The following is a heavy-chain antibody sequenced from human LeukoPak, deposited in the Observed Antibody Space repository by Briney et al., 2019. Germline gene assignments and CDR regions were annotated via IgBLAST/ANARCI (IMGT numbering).Heavy chain of an antibody. CDR1: GGSISSYY. CDR3: ARAHYYDSSGYLVYFDY. J-gene: IGHJ4*02. Sequence: SETLSLTCTVSGGSISSYYWSWIRQPAGKGLEWIGRIYTSGSTNYNPSLKSRVTMSVDTSKNQFSLKLSSVTAADTAVYYCARAHYYDSSGYLVYFDYWGQGTLVTVSS. CDR2: IYTSGST. D-gene: IGHD3-22*01. V-gene: IGHV4-4*07.